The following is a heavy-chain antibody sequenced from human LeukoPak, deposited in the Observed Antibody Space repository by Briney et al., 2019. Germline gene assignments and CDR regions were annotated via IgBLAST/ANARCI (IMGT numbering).Heavy chain of an antibody. V-gene: IGHV3-7*01. D-gene: IGHD1-14*01. CDR3: ARDLAPEGASDY. CDR2: IKQDGSEK. J-gene: IGHJ4*02. CDR1: GFTFDDYG. Sequence: GGSLRLSCAASGFTFDDYGMSWVRQAPGKGLEWVANIKQDGSEKYYVDSVKGRFTISRDNAKNSLYLQMNSLRAEDTAVYYCARDLAPEGASDYWGQGTLVTVSS.